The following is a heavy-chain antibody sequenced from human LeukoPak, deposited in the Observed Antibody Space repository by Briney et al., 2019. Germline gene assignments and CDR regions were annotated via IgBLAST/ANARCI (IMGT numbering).Heavy chain of an antibody. D-gene: IGHD4-17*01. V-gene: IGHV3-23*01. CDR1: GFTFSSYA. Sequence: GGSLRLSCAASGFTFSSYAMTWVRQAPGKGLEWVSSINNSGTDTYYEDSVKGRFTISRDNSKNTLFLHINSLSAEDTAVYYCAAAVNTGRAEHYWGQEPWSPSPQ. J-gene: IGHJ4*01. CDR3: AAAVNTGRAEHY. CDR2: INNSGTDT.